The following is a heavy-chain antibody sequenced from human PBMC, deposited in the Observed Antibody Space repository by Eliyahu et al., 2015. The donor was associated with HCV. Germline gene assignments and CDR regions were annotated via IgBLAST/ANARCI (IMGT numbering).Heavy chain of an antibody. CDR1: GGSITSYY. CDR3: ASGGGGIAVTGTGGWFDP. D-gene: IGHD6-19*01. J-gene: IGHJ5*02. V-gene: IGHV4-59*01. CDR2: NHFSGGI. Sequence: QVQLQESGPGLVKPSETLSLTCNVSGGSITSYYWSWIRQPPGKGPGWVGVNHFSGGITYKPSLKSRVTVSLDTSKNQFSLKLTSVTAADTAMYYCASGGGGIAVTGTGGWFDPWGQGTLVTVSS.